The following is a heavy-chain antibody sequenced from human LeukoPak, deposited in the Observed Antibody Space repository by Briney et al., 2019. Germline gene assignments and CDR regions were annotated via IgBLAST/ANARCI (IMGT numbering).Heavy chain of an antibody. J-gene: IGHJ6*02. CDR3: ARDYRVAVAGPNYYYYGMDV. D-gene: IGHD6-19*01. CDR1: GFTFSSYG. V-gene: IGHV3-33*01. CDR2: IWYDGSNK. Sequence: GGSLRLSCAASGFTFSSYGMHWVRQAPGKGLEWVAVIWYDGSNKYYADSVKGRFTISKDNSKNTLYLQMNSLRAEDTAVYYCARDYRVAVAGPNYYYYGMDVWGQGTTVTVSS.